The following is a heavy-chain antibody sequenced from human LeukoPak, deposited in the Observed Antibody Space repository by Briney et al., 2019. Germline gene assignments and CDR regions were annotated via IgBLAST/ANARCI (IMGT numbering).Heavy chain of an antibody. CDR3: AKDYGATADY. CDR2: ICGSGGST. D-gene: IGHD4/OR15-4a*01. V-gene: IGHV3-23*01. Sequence: GGSLRLSCAASGFTFSSYAMRCVRQAPGGGVEWVSAICGSGGSTYCADSVKGRFTISRDNSKNTLYLQMNSLRAEDTAVYYCAKDYGATADYWGQGTLVTVSS. CDR1: GFTFSSYA. J-gene: IGHJ4*02.